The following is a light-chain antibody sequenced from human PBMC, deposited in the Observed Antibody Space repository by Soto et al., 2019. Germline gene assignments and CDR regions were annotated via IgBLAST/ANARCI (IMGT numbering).Light chain of an antibody. Sequence: TQSPSAMSASVGDRVTITCRASQSVSSYLAWYQQKPGQAPRLLIYDASNRATGIPARFSGSGSGTDFTLTISSLEPEDFAVYHCQQRSNWPPITFGQGTRLEIK. CDR1: QSVSSY. J-gene: IGKJ5*01. CDR2: DAS. CDR3: QQRSNWPPIT. V-gene: IGKV3-11*01.